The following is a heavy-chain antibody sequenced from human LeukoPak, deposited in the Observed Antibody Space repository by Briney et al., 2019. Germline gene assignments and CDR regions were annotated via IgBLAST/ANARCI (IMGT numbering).Heavy chain of an antibody. V-gene: IGHV3-30*18. D-gene: IGHD1-20*01. CDR1: GFSFSSYG. J-gene: IGHJ4*02. CDR2: ISYDGSSK. CDR3: AKDVNYNWNYIDY. Sequence: PGGSLRLSCVVSGFSFSSYGMHWVRQAPGKGLEWVAVISYDGSSKYYADSVKGRFTISRDNSKNTLYLQMNSLRAEDTALYYCAKDVNYNWNYIDYWGQGALVTVSS.